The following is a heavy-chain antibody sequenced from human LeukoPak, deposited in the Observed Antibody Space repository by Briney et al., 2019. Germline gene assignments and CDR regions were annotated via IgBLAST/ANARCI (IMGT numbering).Heavy chain of an antibody. V-gene: IGHV3-30*18. J-gene: IGHJ5*02. CDR1: GFTFSSYG. D-gene: IGHD3-22*01. CDR2: ISYDGSNK. CDR3: AKDPGYYDSSNWFDP. Sequence: PGGSLRLSCAASGFTFSSYGMHWVRQAPGKGLEWVAVISYDGSNKYYADSVKGRFTISRDNSKNMLYLQMNSLRAEDTAVYYCAKDPGYYDSSNWFDPWGQGTLVTVSS.